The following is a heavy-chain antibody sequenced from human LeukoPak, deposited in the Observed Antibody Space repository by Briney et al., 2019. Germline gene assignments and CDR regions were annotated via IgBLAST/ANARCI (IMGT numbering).Heavy chain of an antibody. J-gene: IGHJ3*02. CDR3: ARAYSYGLIHDAFDI. V-gene: IGHV4-59*01. D-gene: IGHD5-18*01. CDR1: GGSIGSYY. CDR2: IYYTGTT. Sequence: SETLSLTCTVSGGSIGSYYWSWSRQPPGKGLEWIGYIYYTGTTTYNPSLKSGVTIPLDTSKNQFSLKLTSMTAADTAVYYCARAYSYGLIHDAFDIWGQGTMVTLSS.